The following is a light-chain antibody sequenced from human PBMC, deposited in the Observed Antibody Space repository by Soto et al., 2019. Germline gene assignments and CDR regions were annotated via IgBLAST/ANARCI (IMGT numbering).Light chain of an antibody. CDR1: SSNIGSNY. Sequence: QSVLTQPPSVSAAPGQKVTISCSGNSSNIGSNYVSWYQQLPGTAPSLLIYDNDKRPSGIPDRLSGSKSGTSATLGITGLQSGDEADYYCATWDRILRAGVFGGGTKVTVL. CDR3: ATWDRILRAGV. CDR2: DND. V-gene: IGLV1-51*01. J-gene: IGLJ2*01.